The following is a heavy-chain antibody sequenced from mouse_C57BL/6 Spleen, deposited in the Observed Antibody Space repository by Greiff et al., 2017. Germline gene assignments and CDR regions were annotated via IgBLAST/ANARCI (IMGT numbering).Heavy chain of an antibody. CDR1: GYTFTSYW. V-gene: IGHV1-72*01. J-gene: IGHJ4*01. CDR3: ATYYSNSYYYAMDY. CDR2: IDPNSGGT. D-gene: IGHD2-5*01. Sequence: VQLQQSGPELVKPGASVKLSCKASGYTFTSYWMHWVKQRPGRGLEWIGRIDPNSGGTKYNEKFKSKATLTVDKPSSTAYMQLSSLTSEDSAVYYCATYYSNSYYYAMDYWGQGTSVTVSS.